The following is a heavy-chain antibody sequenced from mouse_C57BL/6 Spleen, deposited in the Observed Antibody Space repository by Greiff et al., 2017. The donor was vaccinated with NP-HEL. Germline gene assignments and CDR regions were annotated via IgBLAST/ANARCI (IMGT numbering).Heavy chain of an antibody. V-gene: IGHV3-6*01. CDR2: ISYDGSN. CDR3: ARTPPITTVVATDY. Sequence: DVQLQESGPGLVKPSQSLSLTCSVTGYSITSGYYWNWIRQFPGNKLEWMGYISYDGSNNYNPSLKNRISITRDTSKNQFFLKLNSVTTEDTATYYCARTPPITTVVATDYWGQGTTLTVSS. J-gene: IGHJ2*01. CDR1: GYSITSGYY. D-gene: IGHD1-1*01.